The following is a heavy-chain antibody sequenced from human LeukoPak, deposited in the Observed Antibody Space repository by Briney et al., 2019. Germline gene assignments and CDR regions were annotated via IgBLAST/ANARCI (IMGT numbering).Heavy chain of an antibody. CDR1: GGTFSSYA. Sequence: SVKVSCKASGGTFSSYAISWVRQAPGQGLEWMGGIIPIFGTANYAQKFQGRVTITADESTSTAYMELSSLRSEDTAVYYCATSSPVVTPRYFQHWGQAPWSPSPQ. D-gene: IGHD4-23*01. V-gene: IGHV1-69*13. J-gene: IGHJ1*01. CDR2: IIPIFGTA. CDR3: ATSSPVVTPRYFQH.